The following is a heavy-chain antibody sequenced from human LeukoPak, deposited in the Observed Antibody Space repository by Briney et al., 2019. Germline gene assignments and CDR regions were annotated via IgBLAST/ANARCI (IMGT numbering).Heavy chain of an antibody. V-gene: IGHV3-23*01. CDR2: ISGSGGST. J-gene: IGHJ4*02. CDR3: AKEYCSSTSCYTHY. Sequence: GGSLRLSCAASGFTFSIYAMSWVRQAPGKGLEWVSAISGSGGSTYYADSVKGRFTISRDNSKNTLYLQMNSLRAEDTAVYYCAKEYCSSTSCYTHYWGQGTLVTVSS. D-gene: IGHD2-2*02. CDR1: GFTFSIYA.